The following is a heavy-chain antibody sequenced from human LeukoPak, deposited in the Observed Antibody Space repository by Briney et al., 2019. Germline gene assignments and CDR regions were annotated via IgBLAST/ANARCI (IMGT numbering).Heavy chain of an antibody. CDR3: ARDGAGHYFDY. D-gene: IGHD1-14*01. J-gene: IGHJ4*02. CDR1: GFTFGGFN. CDR2: ISSSSSYI. V-gene: IGHV3-21*01. Sequence: GGSLRLSCAASGFTFGGFNMNWVRQAPGMGLEWVASISSSSSYIYNADSVKGRFTISRDNAKNSLYLQMDSLRAEDTAVYYCARDGAGHYFDYWGQGALVTVSS.